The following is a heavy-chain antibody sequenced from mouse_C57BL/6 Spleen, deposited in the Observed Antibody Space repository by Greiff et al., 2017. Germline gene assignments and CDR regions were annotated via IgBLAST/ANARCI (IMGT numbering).Heavy chain of an antibody. V-gene: IGHV1-75*01. CDR2: IFPGSGST. CDR1: GYTFTSYW. CDR3: ATNWAYAMDY. D-gene: IGHD4-1*01. J-gene: IGHJ4*01. Sequence: QVQLPQPGAELVRPGSSVKLSCKASGYTFTSYWMAWVKQRPGQGLEWIGWIFPGSGSTYYNEKFKGKATLTVDKSSSTAYMLLSSLTSEDSAVYFCATNWAYAMDYWGQGTSVTVSS.